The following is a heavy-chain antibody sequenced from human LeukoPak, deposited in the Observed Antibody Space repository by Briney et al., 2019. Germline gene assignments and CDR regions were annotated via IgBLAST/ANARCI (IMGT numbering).Heavy chain of an antibody. D-gene: IGHD5-18*01. V-gene: IGHV1-18*01. CDR2: INAYNGNT. CDR3: ARGVYSYGSDAFDI. J-gene: IGHJ3*02. CDR1: GGTFSSYA. Sequence: GASVKVSCKASGGTFSSYAISWVRQAPGQGLEWMGWINAYNGNTNYAQKLQGRVTMTTDTSTSTAYMELRSLRSDDTAVYYCARGVYSYGSDAFDIWGQGTMVTVSS.